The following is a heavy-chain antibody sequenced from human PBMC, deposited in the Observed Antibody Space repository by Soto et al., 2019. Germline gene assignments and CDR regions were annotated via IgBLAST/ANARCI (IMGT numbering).Heavy chain of an antibody. Sequence: GASVKVSCKAAGYTFTGYYIHWGRQAPGQGLEWMGWINPNNGDTNYAQKFQGRVSMTRDTSTSTAYMELSSPRFDDTAVYYCARHSGYDYVFDYWGQGTLVTVSS. D-gene: IGHD5-12*01. CDR1: GYTFTGYY. CDR2: INPNNGDT. CDR3: ARHSGYDYVFDY. J-gene: IGHJ4*02. V-gene: IGHV1-2*02.